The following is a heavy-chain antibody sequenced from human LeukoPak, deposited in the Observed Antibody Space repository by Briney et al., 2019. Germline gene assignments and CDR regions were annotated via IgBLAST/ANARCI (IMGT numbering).Heavy chain of an antibody. D-gene: IGHD3-16*01. CDR1: GFTFSSYA. CDR3: AKDSLGGPYFFHY. V-gene: IGHV3-23*01. Sequence: GGSLRLSCAASGFTFSSYAMSWVRQAPGKGLEWVSTIGGTGVRTDYADSVKGRFTISRDNSKNTLYLQINSLRAEDTAAYFCAKDSLGGPYFFHYWGQGTLVTVSS. CDR2: IGGTGVRT. J-gene: IGHJ4*02.